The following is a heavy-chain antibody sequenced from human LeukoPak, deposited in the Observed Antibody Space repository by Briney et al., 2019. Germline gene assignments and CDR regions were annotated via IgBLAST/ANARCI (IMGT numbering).Heavy chain of an antibody. CDR2: ISSSGSTI. CDR1: GFTFSSYE. Sequence: GGSLRLSCAASGFTFSSYEMNWVRQAPGKGLEWVSYISSSGSTIYYADSVKGRFTISRDNAKNSLYLQMNSLRAEDTALYYCARGITIFGVVHDAFDIWGQGTMVTVSS. J-gene: IGHJ3*02. V-gene: IGHV3-48*03. D-gene: IGHD3-3*01. CDR3: ARGITIFGVVHDAFDI.